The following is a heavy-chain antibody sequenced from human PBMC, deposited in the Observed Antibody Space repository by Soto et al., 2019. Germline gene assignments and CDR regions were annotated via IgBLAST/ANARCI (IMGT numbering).Heavy chain of an antibody. V-gene: IGHV4-31*03. D-gene: IGHD1-7*01. CDR1: GGSISSGGYY. Sequence: SETLSLTCTVSGGSISSGGYYWSWIRQHPGKGLEWIGYIYYSGSTYYNPSLKSRVTISVDTSKNQFSLKLSSVTAADTAVYYCARRNYAYDAFDIWGQGTMVTVSS. CDR2: IYYSGST. J-gene: IGHJ3*02. CDR3: ARRNYAYDAFDI.